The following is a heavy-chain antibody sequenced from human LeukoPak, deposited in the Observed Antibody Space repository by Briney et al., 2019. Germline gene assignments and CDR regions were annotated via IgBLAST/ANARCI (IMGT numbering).Heavy chain of an antibody. CDR3: ARDTYSSSSIWFDP. CDR2: ISSSSSYI. J-gene: IGHJ5*02. CDR1: GFTFSSYS. V-gene: IGHV3-21*01. Sequence: GGSLRLSCAASGFTFSSYSMNWVRQAPGKGLEWVSSISSSSSYIYYADSVRGRFTISRDNAKNSLYLQMNSLRAEDTAVYYCARDTYSSSSIWFDPWGQGTLVTVSS. D-gene: IGHD6-6*01.